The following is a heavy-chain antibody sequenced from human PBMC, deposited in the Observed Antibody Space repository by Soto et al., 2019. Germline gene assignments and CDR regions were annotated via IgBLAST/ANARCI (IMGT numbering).Heavy chain of an antibody. J-gene: IGHJ4*02. D-gene: IGHD3-22*01. CDR2: ISGSGGST. Sequence: EVQLLESGGGLVQPGGSLRLSSAPSGFTFSSYAMSWVRQAPGKGLEWVSAISGSGGSTYYADSVKGRFTISRDNSKNTLYLQVNSLRVEDTAVYYCAIDRYYYDSSGGFDYWGQGTLVTVSS. CDR3: AIDRYYYDSSGGFDY. V-gene: IGHV3-23*01. CDR1: GFTFSSYA.